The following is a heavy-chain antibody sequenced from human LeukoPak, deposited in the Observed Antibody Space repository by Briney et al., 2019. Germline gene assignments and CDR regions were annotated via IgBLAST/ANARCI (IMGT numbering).Heavy chain of an antibody. Sequence: SETLSLTCTVSGGSISSYYWSWIRQPPGKGLEWIGYIYYSGSANYNPSLKSRVTISVDTSKNQFSLKLSSVTAADTAVYYCARVVRGDYIDYWGQGTLVTVSS. CDR2: IYYSGSA. J-gene: IGHJ4*02. CDR1: GGSISSYY. V-gene: IGHV4-59*01. CDR3: ARVVRGDYIDY. D-gene: IGHD4-17*01.